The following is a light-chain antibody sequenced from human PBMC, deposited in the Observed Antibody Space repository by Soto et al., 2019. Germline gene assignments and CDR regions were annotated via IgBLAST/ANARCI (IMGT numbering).Light chain of an antibody. CDR2: DAS. V-gene: IGKV1-5*01. J-gene: IGKJ1*01. CDR1: QSISVY. Sequence: DIQMTQSPSTLSASVGDRVTITCRASQSISVYLAWYQQKVGKAPKVLIFDASRLESGVPSRFSGSGSGTEFTLTISSLQPDDFATYYCQQYNSYSTWTFGQGTKVEIE. CDR3: QQYNSYSTWT.